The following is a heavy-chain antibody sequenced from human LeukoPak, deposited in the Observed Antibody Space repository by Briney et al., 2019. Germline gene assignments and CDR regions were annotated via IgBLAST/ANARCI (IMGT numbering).Heavy chain of an antibody. V-gene: IGHV3-21*01. D-gene: IGHD3-22*01. CDR1: GYTFSSYS. J-gene: IGHJ4*02. CDR2: ISVRSNYI. Sequence: GGSLRLSCLPSGYTFSSYSINWVRQAPGKGLEWVSSISVRSNYIYYADSVRGRFRISRDDARDSLYLQMNSLRAEDTAVYYCVRLRRNSDTSGFYYYYDFWGQGTLVTVSS. CDR3: VRLRRNSDTSGFYYYYDF.